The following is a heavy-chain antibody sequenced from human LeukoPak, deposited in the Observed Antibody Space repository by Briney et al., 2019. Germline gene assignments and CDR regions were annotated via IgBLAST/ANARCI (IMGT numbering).Heavy chain of an antibody. CDR1: GFTFSDYY. Sequence: PGGSLRLSCAASGFTFSDYYMSWIRQAPGKGLEWVSYISGTSSTIYYADSVKGRFTISRDNAKNSLYLQMNSLRAEDTAVYYCARVGKLRLGELSLPVDYWGQGTLVTVSS. CDR2: ISGTSSTI. CDR3: ARVGKLRLGELSLPVDY. D-gene: IGHD3-16*02. V-gene: IGHV3-11*04. J-gene: IGHJ4*02.